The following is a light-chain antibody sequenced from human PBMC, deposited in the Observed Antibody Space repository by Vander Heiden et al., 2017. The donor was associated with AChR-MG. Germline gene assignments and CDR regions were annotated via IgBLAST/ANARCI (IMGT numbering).Light chain of an antibody. J-gene: IGKJ5*01. CDR1: RSVLYSSNNNNY. CDR3: QQYYSTPIT. Sequence: DIVMTQSPDSLAVSLGERATINCKSSRSVLYSSNNNNYLAWYQQKPGQPPKLLIYWASTRESGVPDRFSGSGSGTDFTLTISSLQAEDVAVYYCQQYYSTPITFGQGTRLEIK. V-gene: IGKV4-1*01. CDR2: WAS.